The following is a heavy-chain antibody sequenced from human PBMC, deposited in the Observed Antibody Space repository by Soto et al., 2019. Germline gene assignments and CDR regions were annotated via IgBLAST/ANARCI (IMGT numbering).Heavy chain of an antibody. Sequence: PGGSLRLSCVASGFAFGTFGVHWVRQAPGKGLEWVAFIWYDGSHKYYADSVKGRFTISRDNSENTVFLQMNSLRAEDTAVYFCARDGRTYTDFWSNYYYALDVWGQGTTVTVSS. CDR1: GFAFGTFG. V-gene: IGHV3-33*01. D-gene: IGHD3-3*01. CDR2: IWYDGSHK. J-gene: IGHJ6*02. CDR3: ARDGRTYTDFWSNYYYALDV.